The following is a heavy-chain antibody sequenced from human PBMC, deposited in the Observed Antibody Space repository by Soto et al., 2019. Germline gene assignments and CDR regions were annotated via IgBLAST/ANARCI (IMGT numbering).Heavy chain of an antibody. D-gene: IGHD3-22*01. CDR2: IYYSGST. CDR1: GGSISSSSYY. J-gene: IGHJ4*02. V-gene: IGHV4-39*01. CDR3: ARHPPYYYDSSGYIDY. Sequence: SETLSLTCTVSGGSISSSSYYWGWIRQPPGKGLEWIGSIYYSGSTYYNPSLKSRVTISVDTSKNQFSLKLSSVTAADTAVYYCARHPPYYYDSSGYIDYWGQGTLVTVSS.